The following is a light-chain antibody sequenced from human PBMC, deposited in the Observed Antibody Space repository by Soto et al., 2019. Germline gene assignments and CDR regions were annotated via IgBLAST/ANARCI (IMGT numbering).Light chain of an antibody. J-gene: IGKJ1*01. CDR3: QQSYSTPPT. CDR1: QSISGY. CDR2: AAS. V-gene: IGKV1-39*01. Sequence: DIQMTQSPSSLFASVGDRVTVTCRASQSISGYLNWYQQKPGKAPKVLIYAASNLRSGVPSRFSGSGSGTDFTLTIGSLQPEDFATYYCQQSYSTPPTFGQGTKVEIK.